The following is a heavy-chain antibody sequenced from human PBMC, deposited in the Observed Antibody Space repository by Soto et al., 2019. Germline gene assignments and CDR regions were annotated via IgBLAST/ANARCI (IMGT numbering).Heavy chain of an antibody. V-gene: IGHV1-3*01. CDR1: GYTFSAYY. CDR3: ARSIVVVTALDY. CDR2: INAGNGNT. Sequence: GASVKVSCKASGYTFSAYYIHWIRQAPGRGLEWMGWINAGNGNTKYSQKFQGRVTITRDTSASTAYMELSSLRSEDTAVYYCARSIVVVTALDYWGQGTLVTVSS. J-gene: IGHJ4*02. D-gene: IGHD2-21*02.